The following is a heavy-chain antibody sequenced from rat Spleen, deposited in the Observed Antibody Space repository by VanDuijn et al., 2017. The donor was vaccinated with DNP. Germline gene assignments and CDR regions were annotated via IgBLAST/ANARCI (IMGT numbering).Heavy chain of an antibody. CDR3: TRPNQIRGRDYYVMDA. Sequence: EVQLVESGGGLVQPGRSLKLSCVASGFTFNNYWMTWIRQAPGKGLEWVASITNTGGSTYYPDSVKGRFTISRDNAKSTLYLQMNSLRSEDTATYYCTRPNQIRGRDYYVMDAWGQGASVTVSS. J-gene: IGHJ4*01. CDR1: GFTFNNYW. D-gene: IGHD4-3*01. V-gene: IGHV5-31*01. CDR2: ITNTGGST.